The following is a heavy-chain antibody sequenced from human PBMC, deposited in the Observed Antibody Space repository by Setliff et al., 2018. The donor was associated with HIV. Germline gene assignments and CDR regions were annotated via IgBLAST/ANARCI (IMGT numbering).Heavy chain of an antibody. CDR1: GFRFSGSA. D-gene: IGHD3-22*01. Sequence: GESLKISCEASGFRFSGSAMHWVRQASGKGLEWVGRIPRKADSYATTYAASLEGRFTISRDDSKNTAYLQINSLRTEDTAVYYCTTYQVHYDGSGYYYYNLQHWGQGSLVTVSS. CDR3: TTYQVHYDGSGYYYYNLQH. CDR2: IPRKADSYAT. J-gene: IGHJ1*01. V-gene: IGHV3-73*01.